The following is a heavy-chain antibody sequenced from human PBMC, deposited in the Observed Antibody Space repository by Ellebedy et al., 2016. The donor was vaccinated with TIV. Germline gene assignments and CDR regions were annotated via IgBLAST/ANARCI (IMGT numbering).Heavy chain of an antibody. CDR1: GYTFTDYY. V-gene: IGHV1-18*04. D-gene: IGHD4-17*01. CDR3: ARDRLRPHYGIDV. Sequence: ASVKVSXXASGYTFTDYYIHWVRQAPGQGLEWVGWISTYNGNTHYAQKLQGRVTVTADTSTNTAYMELRSLTSDDTAVYYCARDRLRPHYGIDVWGQGTSVTVSS. J-gene: IGHJ6*02. CDR2: ISTYNGNT.